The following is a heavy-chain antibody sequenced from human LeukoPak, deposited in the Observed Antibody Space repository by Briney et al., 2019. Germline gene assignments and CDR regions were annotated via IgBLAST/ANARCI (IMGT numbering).Heavy chain of an antibody. D-gene: IGHD2-2*01. Sequence: ASVKVSCKASGYTFTSYYMHWVRQAPGQGLEWMGIINPSGGRTSYAQKFQGRVTMTRDTSTSTVYMELSSLRSEDTAVYYCAKDWPSSTSDDPDPGYQYYYYMDVWGKGTTVTVSS. CDR2: INPSGGRT. CDR1: GYTFTSYY. J-gene: IGHJ6*03. V-gene: IGHV1-46*01. CDR3: AKDWPSSTSDDPDPGYQYYYYMDV.